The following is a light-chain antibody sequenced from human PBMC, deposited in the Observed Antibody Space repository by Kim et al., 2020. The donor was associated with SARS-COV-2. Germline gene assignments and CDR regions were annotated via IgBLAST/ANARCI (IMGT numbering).Light chain of an antibody. V-gene: IGKV3-20*01. CDR2: GAS. CDR1: QGVRSNY. J-gene: IGKJ1*01. CDR3: QQYSSSPAT. Sequence: SPGERATRSCRASQGVRSNYLAWYQQKPGQAPRLLIYGASSRATGIPDRFSGSGSGTDFTLTITRLEPEDFAVYYCQQYSSSPATFGQGTKVDIK.